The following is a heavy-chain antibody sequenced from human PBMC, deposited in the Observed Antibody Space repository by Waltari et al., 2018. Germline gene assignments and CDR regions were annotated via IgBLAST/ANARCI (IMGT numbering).Heavy chain of an antibody. CDR1: GFTFSSYA. J-gene: IGHJ5*02. V-gene: IGHV3-23*01. CDR3: AREVVDYDFWSGCYTGNWFDP. Sequence: EVQLLESGGGLVQPGGSLRLSCAASGFTFSSYAMSWVRPAPGTGLEWVSAISGSGGSTYDADSVKGRFTISRDNSKNTLYLQMNSLRAEDTAVYYCAREVVDYDFWSGCYTGNWFDPWGQGTLVTVSS. CDR2: ISGSGGST. D-gene: IGHD3-3*01.